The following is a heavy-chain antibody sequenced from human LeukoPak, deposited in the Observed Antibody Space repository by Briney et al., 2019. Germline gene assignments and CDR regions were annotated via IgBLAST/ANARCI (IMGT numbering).Heavy chain of an antibody. J-gene: IGHJ5*02. CDR2: IYYSGST. Sequence: SETLSLTCTVSGGSISSSSYYWGRIRQPPGKGLEWIGSIYYSGSTYYNPSLRSRVTISLDKSKNQFSLKLTSVTAADTAVYYCARGGVGGVSFSSWLDPWGQGNVVTVSS. V-gene: IGHV4-39*07. CDR1: GGSISSSSYY. CDR3: ARGGVGGVSFSSWLDP. D-gene: IGHD3-10*01.